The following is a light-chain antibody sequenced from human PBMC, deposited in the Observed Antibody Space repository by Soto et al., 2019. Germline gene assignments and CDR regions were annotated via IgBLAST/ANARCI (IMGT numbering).Light chain of an antibody. CDR1: QSLVHSDRNTY. CDR3: MQGISFT. V-gene: IGKV2-30*02. J-gene: IGKJ1*01. Sequence: VLTRSPHYRTFRLGQPTSIYCRSNQSLVHSDRNTYLNWFQQRPGQSRRRLIYKVSNRDSGVPDIFSGSGSGTDFTLSISRVAADDVGVYCCMQGISFTFGQGTKVDIK. CDR2: KVS.